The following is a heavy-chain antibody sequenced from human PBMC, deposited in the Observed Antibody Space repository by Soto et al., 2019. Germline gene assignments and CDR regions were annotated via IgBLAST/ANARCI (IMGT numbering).Heavy chain of an antibody. V-gene: IGHV1-69*13. CDR2: IIPIFGTA. D-gene: IGHD2-8*01. CDR1: GGTFSSYA. CDR3: ARGDCTNGVCYTSYYYYGMDV. Sequence: SVKVSCKASGGTFSSYAISWVRQAPGQGLEWMGGIIPIFGTANYAQKFQGRVTITADESTSTAYMELSSLRSEDTAVYYCARGDCTNGVCYTSYYYYGMDVWGQGTTVTVSS. J-gene: IGHJ6*02.